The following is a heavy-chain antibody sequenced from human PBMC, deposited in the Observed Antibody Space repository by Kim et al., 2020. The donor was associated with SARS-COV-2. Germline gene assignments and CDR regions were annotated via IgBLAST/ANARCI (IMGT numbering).Heavy chain of an antibody. V-gene: IGHV3-21*01. CDR3: ARVPVRAGNDAFDI. D-gene: IGHD3-10*01. Sequence: ADSVKGRFTISRDNAKNSLYLQMNSLRAEDTAVYYCARVPVRAGNDAFDIWGQGTMVTVSS. J-gene: IGHJ3*02.